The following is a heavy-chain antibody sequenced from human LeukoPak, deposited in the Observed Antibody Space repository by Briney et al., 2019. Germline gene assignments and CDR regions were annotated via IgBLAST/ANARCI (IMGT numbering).Heavy chain of an antibody. CDR3: ARHTWQWLPFDD. CDR2: INWNGGST. D-gene: IGHD5-12*01. Sequence: PGGSLRLSCAASGFTFDDYGMSWVRQAPGKGLEWVSGINWNGGSTGYADSVKGRFTISRDNAKNSLYLQMNSLRAEDTAIYYCARHTWQWLPFDDWGQGTQVTISS. J-gene: IGHJ4*02. CDR1: GFTFDDYG. V-gene: IGHV3-20*04.